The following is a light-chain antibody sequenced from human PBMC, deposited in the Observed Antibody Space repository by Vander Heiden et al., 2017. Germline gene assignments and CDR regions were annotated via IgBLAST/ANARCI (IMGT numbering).Light chain of an antibody. CDR1: SSNIGKND. Sequence: QSVLTQPPSASGTPGQKGSMSCSGSSSNIGKNDVSWYEKLPGTAPKLLIQRSEPPPLGGPDRFSCSQFGTSASLAIGGLRSEDEATYYCATWDDSLSSPVFGGGTKLTV. J-gene: IGLJ3*02. V-gene: IGLV1-47*01. CDR2: RSE. CDR3: ATWDDSLSSPV.